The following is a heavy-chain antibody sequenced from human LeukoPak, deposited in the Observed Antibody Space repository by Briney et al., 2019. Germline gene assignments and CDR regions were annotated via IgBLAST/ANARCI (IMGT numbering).Heavy chain of an antibody. D-gene: IGHD5-18*01. CDR1: GYTFTNYY. Sequence: ASVKVSCKASGYTFTNYYMHWVRQAPGQGLEWMGIINPSGVALNYAQNFQGRVTMTSDTSTSTVYMELSSLRSEDTAVYCCARAPGEGYIYGQTRNVFDIWGQGTMVTVSS. J-gene: IGHJ3*02. CDR3: ARAPGEGYIYGQTRNVFDI. V-gene: IGHV1-46*01. CDR2: INPSGVAL.